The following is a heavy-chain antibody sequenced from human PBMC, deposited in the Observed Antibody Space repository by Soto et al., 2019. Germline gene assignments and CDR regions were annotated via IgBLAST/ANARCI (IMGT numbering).Heavy chain of an antibody. CDR1: GGSMSSYY. CDR3: ARADPDASVGY. J-gene: IGHJ4*02. CDR2: ISYSGST. D-gene: IGHD2-15*01. V-gene: IGHV4-59*01. Sequence: SETLSLTCTVSGGSMSSYYWTWLRQSPGRGLEWIGYISYSGSTYYSPSLKSRVTIPADTSKNQFSLRMNSMIAADTAVYYCARADPDASVGYWGQGTLVTVSS.